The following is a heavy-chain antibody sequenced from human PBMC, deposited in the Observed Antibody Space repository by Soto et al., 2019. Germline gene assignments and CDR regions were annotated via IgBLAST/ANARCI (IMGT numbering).Heavy chain of an antibody. CDR1: GGSISSGY. CDR2: ISNTGTT. CDR3: ARGTRSNSGYESDWYLDL. Sequence: SETLSLTCTDSGGSISSGYWSWLRQSPGEGLEWIGHISNTGTTNYSPSLKSRVFMSVDTSKTQISLKVSSVNAADTAVYYCARGTRSNSGYESDWYLDLWGRGTLVTVSS. J-gene: IGHJ2*01. V-gene: IGHV4-59*01. D-gene: IGHD5-12*01.